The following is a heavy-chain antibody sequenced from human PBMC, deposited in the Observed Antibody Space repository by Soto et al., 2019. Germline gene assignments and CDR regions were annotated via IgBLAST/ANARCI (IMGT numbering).Heavy chain of an antibody. CDR2: IYYSGST. CDR3: ARGDKYYDSSGQFDY. V-gene: IGHV4-61*01. CDR1: GGSASSGSYY. D-gene: IGHD3-22*01. J-gene: IGHJ4*02. Sequence: SETLSLTCTVSGGSASSGSYYWSWIRQPPGKGLEWIGYIYYSGSTNYNPSLKSRVTISVDTSKNQFSLKLSSVTAADTAVYYCARGDKYYDSSGQFDYWGQGTLVTVSS.